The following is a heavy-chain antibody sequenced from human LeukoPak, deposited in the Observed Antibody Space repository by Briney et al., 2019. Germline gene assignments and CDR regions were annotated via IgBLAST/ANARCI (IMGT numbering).Heavy chain of an antibody. CDR2: IYYSGST. V-gene: IGHV4-39*07. D-gene: IGHD3-10*01. CDR1: GGPISSSSYY. CDR3: ARAPRLDYYGSGRRHYFDY. Sequence: SETLSLTCTVSGGPISSSSYYWGWIRQPPGKGLGWIGSIYYSGSTYYNPSLKSRVTISVDTSKNQFSLKLSSVTAADTAVYYCARAPRLDYYGSGRRHYFDYWGQGTLVTVSS. J-gene: IGHJ4*02.